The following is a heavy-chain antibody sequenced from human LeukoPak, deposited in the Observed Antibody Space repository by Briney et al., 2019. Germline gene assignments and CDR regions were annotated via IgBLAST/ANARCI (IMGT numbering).Heavy chain of an antibody. J-gene: IGHJ5*02. CDR2: INPNSGGT. CDR1: GYTFTGYY. D-gene: IGHD4-17*01. Sequence: ASVKVSCKASGYTFTGYYMHWVRQAPGQGLEWMGWINPNSGGTNYAQKFQGRVTMTRNTSISTAYMELSSLRSEDTAVYYCARALSRVTTRWFDPWGQGTLVTVSS. V-gene: IGHV1-2*02. CDR3: ARALSRVTTRWFDP.